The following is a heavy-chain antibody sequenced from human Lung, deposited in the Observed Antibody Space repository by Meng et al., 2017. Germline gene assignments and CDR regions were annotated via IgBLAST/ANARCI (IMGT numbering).Heavy chain of an antibody. CDR3: ARGRYSSSSAVVDY. J-gene: IGHJ4*02. Sequence: QVQLVESGGGVVQPGRSLKLSGAVPGFTFSSYGMHWVRQAPGKGLEWVAVIWYDGSNKYYADSVKGRFTISRDNSKNTLYLQMNSLRAEDTAVYYCARGRYSSSSAVVDYWGQGTLVTVSS. CDR2: IWYDGSNK. D-gene: IGHD6-13*01. CDR1: GFTFSSYG. V-gene: IGHV3-33*01.